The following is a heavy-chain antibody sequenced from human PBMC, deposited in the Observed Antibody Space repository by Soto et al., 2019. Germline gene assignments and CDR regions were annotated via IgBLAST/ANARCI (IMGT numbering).Heavy chain of an antibody. CDR2: IIPLFGTA. CDR1: GGTFSTYD. D-gene: IGHD5-12*01. V-gene: IGHV1-69*01. J-gene: IGHJ4*02. CDR3: AINEGTDGYKFAY. Sequence: QVQLVQSGAEVKKPGSSVKVSCKASGGTFSTYDICWVRQAPGRGLEWMGGIIPLFGTANYAQKFQGRVTIIADESTRTAYMELRRLRSEDTAVYYCAINEGTDGYKFAYWGQGTLVTVSS.